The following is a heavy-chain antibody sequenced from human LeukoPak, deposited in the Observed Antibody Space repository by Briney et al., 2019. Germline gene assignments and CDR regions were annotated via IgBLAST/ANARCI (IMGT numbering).Heavy chain of an antibody. CDR1: GGSISSSSYY. D-gene: IGHD6-19*01. CDR3: ARGAVAAYNWFDP. CDR2: IYYSGST. Sequence: SETLSLTCTVSGGSISSSSYYWGWIRQPPGKGLEWIGSIYYSGSTDYNPSLKSRVTISLGTSTNQISLKLISVTAADTAVYFCARGAVAAYNWFDPWGQGTLVTVSS. J-gene: IGHJ5*02. V-gene: IGHV4-39*07.